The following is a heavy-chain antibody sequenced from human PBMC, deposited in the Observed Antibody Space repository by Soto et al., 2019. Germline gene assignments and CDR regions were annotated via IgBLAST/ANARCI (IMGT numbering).Heavy chain of an antibody. V-gene: IGHV1-18*01. CDR1: GYTFTSYG. CDR3: ARSIGSGWYDDAFDI. J-gene: IGHJ3*02. Sequence: SVKVSCKASGYTFTSYGISWVRQAPGQGLEWMGWISAYNANANYAQKPQGRVTMTTDTSTSTAYMELRSLRSDDTAVYYCARSIGSGWYDDAFDIWGQGTLVTVSS. CDR2: ISAYNANA. D-gene: IGHD6-19*01.